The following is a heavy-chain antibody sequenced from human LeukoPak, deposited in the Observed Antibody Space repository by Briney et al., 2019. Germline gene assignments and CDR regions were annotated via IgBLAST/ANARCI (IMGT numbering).Heavy chain of an antibody. J-gene: IGHJ4*01. CDR1: GYSFTNYG. D-gene: IGHD5-12*01. V-gene: IGHV1-18*01. Sequence: ASVKLSFTSSGYSFTNYGICRVRQAPGQGLEWMGWISYTGNTKYAPKVQGRVTMTTDTSTSTAYMEVRSLSSDDTAVYYCARDDLYSGYDYDFWGPGNLVTVSS. CDR2: ISYTGNT. CDR3: ARDDLYSGYDYDF.